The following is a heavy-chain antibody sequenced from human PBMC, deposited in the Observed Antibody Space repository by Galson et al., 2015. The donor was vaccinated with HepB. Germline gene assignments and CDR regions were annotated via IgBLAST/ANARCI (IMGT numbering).Heavy chain of an antibody. CDR1: GFTFSSYA. CDR2: ISGSGGST. CDR3: ARGGGYSPTDYYMDV. Sequence: SLRLSCAASGFTFSSYAMSWVRQAPGKGLEWVSAISGSGGSTFYADSVKGRFTISRDNSKNTLYLQMNSLRAEDTAVYYCARGGGYSPTDYYMDVWGKGTTVTVSS. D-gene: IGHD4-23*01. J-gene: IGHJ6*03. V-gene: IGHV3-23*01.